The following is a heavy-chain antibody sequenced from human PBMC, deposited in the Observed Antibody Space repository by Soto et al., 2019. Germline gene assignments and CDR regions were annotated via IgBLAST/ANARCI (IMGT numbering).Heavy chain of an antibody. CDR2: ISASGGNA. J-gene: IGHJ6*02. Sequence: PGGSLRLSCAASGFTFTNYAMSWVRQAPGKGLEWVSAISASGGNAYYADSAEGRFTISRDNSRNTLYLQMNSLRAEDTAIYYCASRGRYYGVDVWGQGTTVTVSS. D-gene: IGHD3-10*01. CDR3: ASRGRYYGVDV. CDR1: GFTFTNYA. V-gene: IGHV3-23*01.